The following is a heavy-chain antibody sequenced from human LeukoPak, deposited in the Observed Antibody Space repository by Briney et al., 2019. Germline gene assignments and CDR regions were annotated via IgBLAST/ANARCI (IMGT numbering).Heavy chain of an antibody. J-gene: IGHJ4*02. CDR1: GFTFSSYS. CDR2: ISSSSSTI. V-gene: IGHV3-48*04. D-gene: IGHD5-18*01. Sequence: GGSLRLSCAASGFTFSSYSMNWVRQAPGKGLEWVSYISSSSSTIYYADSVKGRFTISRDNAKNFLYLQMNSLRAEDTALYHCARGGQLDYFDYWGQGTLVTVSS. CDR3: ARGGQLDYFDY.